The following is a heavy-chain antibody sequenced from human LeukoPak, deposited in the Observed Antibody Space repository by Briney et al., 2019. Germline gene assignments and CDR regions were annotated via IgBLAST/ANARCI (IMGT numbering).Heavy chain of an antibody. CDR3: ARRTDTRGYRRFDY. CDR2: INHSGST. Sequence: PSETLSLTCSVSGGSISGYYWSWIRQPPGKGLEWIGEINHSGSTNYNPSLKSRVTISVDTSKNQFSLKLSSVTAADTAVYYCARRTDTRGYRRFDYWGQGTLVTVSS. V-gene: IGHV4-34*01. CDR1: GGSISGYY. J-gene: IGHJ4*02. D-gene: IGHD5-18*01.